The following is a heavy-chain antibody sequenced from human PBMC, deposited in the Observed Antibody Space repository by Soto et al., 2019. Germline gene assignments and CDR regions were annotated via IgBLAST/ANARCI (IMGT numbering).Heavy chain of an antibody. J-gene: IGHJ5*02. Sequence: QVQLVQSGAEVKKPGSSVKVSCKASGGTFSSYAISWVRQAPGQGLEWMGGIIPIFGTANYAQKFQGRVTIXXDXSXITAYMELSSLRSEDTAVYYCAGDKAAAGPNNWFDPWGQGTLVTVSS. V-gene: IGHV1-69*12. CDR3: AGDKAAAGPNNWFDP. CDR2: IIPIFGTA. CDR1: GGTFSSYA. D-gene: IGHD6-13*01.